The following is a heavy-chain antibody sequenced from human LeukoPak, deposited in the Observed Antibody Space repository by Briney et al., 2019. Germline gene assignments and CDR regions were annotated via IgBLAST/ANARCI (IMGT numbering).Heavy chain of an antibody. CDR1: GGSISSYY. CDR2: IYYSGST. J-gene: IGHJ4*02. V-gene: IGHV4-59*01. Sequence: SETLSLTCTVSGGSISSYYWSWIRQPPGKGLEWIGYIYYSGSTNYNPSLKSRVTISVDTSKNQFSLKLSSVTDADTAVYYCARDRSDSSGYPKRAYYFDCWGQGTLVTVSS. CDR3: ARDRSDSSGYPKRAYYFDC. D-gene: IGHD3-22*01.